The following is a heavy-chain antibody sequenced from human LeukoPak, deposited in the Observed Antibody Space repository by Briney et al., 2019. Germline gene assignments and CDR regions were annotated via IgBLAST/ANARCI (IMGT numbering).Heavy chain of an antibody. V-gene: IGHV3-23*01. CDR1: GFTFRTFP. CDR3: ARGHNSSSSGFYYYMDV. J-gene: IGHJ6*03. CDR2: ISAGGDIT. Sequence: HPGGSLRLSCAASGFTFRTFPMGWVRQAPGKGLEWVSAISAGGDITFYSDSVRGRFTISRDNSKETLYLQMNSLRAEDTAVYYCARGHNSSSSGFYYYMDVWGRGTTVTVSS. D-gene: IGHD6-6*01.